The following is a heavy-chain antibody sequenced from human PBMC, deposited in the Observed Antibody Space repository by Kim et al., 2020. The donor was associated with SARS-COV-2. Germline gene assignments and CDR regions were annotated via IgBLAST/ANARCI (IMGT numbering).Heavy chain of an antibody. V-gene: IGHV3-53*01. CDR2: IYSGGST. D-gene: IGHD1-26*01. Sequence: GGSLRLSCAASGFTVSSNYMSWVRQAPGKGLEWVSVIYSGGSTYYADSVKGRFTISRDNSKNTLYLQMNSLSAGDTAVYYCARRKGSVGAFDIWGQGTMVTVSS. CDR1: GFTVSSNY. CDR3: ARRKGSVGAFDI. J-gene: IGHJ3*02.